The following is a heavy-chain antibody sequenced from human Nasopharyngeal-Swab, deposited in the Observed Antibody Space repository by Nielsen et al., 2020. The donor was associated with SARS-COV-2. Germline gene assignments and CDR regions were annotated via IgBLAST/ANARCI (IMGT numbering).Heavy chain of an antibody. Sequence: GESLKISCKGSGYTFNNYWIGWVRQMPGKGLEWMGVIYPGDSDIKYSPSFRGQVTISADKSINAVYLQWSSLKASDSAMYFCARHPGDYHDRGGFGFWGQGTLVTVSS. J-gene: IGHJ4*02. CDR3: ARHPGDYHDRGGFGF. V-gene: IGHV5-51*01. CDR1: GYTFNNYW. D-gene: IGHD4-17*01. CDR2: IYPGDSDI.